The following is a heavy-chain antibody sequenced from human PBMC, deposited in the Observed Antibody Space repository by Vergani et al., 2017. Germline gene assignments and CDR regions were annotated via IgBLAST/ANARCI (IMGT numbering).Heavy chain of an antibody. Sequence: EVQLVESGGGLVQPGGSLRLSCAASGFTFSSYEMNWVRQAPGKGLEWVSYISSSGSTIYYSDSVKGRFTISRDNAKNSLYLQMNSLRAEDTAVYYCARGFSGDFWSGYIFGFGGQGTLVTVSS. V-gene: IGHV3-48*03. CDR1: GFTFSSYE. D-gene: IGHD3-3*01. CDR2: ISSSGSTI. CDR3: ARGFSGDFWSGYIFGF. J-gene: IGHJ4*02.